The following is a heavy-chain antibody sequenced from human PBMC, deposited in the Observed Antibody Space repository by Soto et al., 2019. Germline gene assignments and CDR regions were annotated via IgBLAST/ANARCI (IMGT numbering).Heavy chain of an antibody. D-gene: IGHD6-6*01. CDR3: ARDWYSSSSVGDY. V-gene: IGHV1-69*13. J-gene: IGHJ4*02. Sequence: SVKVSCKASGGTFSSYAISWVRQAPGQGLEWMGGIIPIFGTANYAQKFQGRVTITADGSTSTAYMELSSLRSEDTAVYYCARDWYSSSSVGDYWGQGTMVTVYS. CDR2: IIPIFGTA. CDR1: GGTFSSYA.